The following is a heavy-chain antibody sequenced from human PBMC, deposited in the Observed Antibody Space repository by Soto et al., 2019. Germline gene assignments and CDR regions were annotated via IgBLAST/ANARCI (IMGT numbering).Heavy chain of an antibody. Sequence: QVQLVQSGAEVKKPGSSVKVSCKASGGTFSSYAISWVRQAPGQGLEWMGGIIPIFGTANYAQKFQGRVTITADESTSTAYMEVSSLRSEDTAVYYCARREYCFSTSCYHRYYYYGMDVWGQGTTVTVSS. CDR2: IIPIFGTA. D-gene: IGHD2-2*01. J-gene: IGHJ6*02. CDR3: ARREYCFSTSCYHRYYYYGMDV. V-gene: IGHV1-69*12. CDR1: GGTFSSYA.